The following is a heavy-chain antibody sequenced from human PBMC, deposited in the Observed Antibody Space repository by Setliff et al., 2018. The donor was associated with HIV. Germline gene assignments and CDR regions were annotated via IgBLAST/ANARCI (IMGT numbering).Heavy chain of an antibody. CDR1: GGPFSSSSYY. D-gene: IGHD5-12*01. V-gene: IGHV3-48*01. CDR3: AGNDYVDMK. J-gene: IGHJ4*02. CDR2: ISSTSSNI. Sequence: PSETLSLTCTVSGGPFSSSSYYWSWIRQAPGKGLEWVSYISSTSSNIYYVDSVEGRFTISRDNADNSLYLQMNNLRVEDTAVYYCAGNDYVDMKWGQGILVTVSS.